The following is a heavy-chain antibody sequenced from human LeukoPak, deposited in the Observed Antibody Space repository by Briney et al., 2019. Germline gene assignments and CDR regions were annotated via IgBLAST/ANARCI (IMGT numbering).Heavy chain of an antibody. D-gene: IGHD6-19*01. Sequence: PSETLSLTCTVSGGSISSYYWSWIRQPPGKGLEWIGYIYYSGSTNYNPSLKSRVTISVDTSENQFSLKLSSVTAADAAVYYCARRVAVAGTIDYWGQGTLVTVSS. CDR1: GGSISSYY. J-gene: IGHJ4*02. CDR2: IYYSGST. CDR3: ARRVAVAGTIDY. V-gene: IGHV4-59*08.